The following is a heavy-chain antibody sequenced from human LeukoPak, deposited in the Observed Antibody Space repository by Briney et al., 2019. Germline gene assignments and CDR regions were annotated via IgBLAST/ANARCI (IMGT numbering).Heavy chain of an antibody. CDR2: IIPILGIA. V-gene: IGHV1-69*04. D-gene: IGHD5-12*01. CDR3: AREEVERDIVATSFDY. J-gene: IGHJ4*02. CDR1: GGTFSSYA. Sequence: GASVKVSCKASGGTFSSYAISWVRQAPGQELEWMGRIIPILGIANYAQKFQGRVTITADKSTSTAYMELSSLRSEDTAVYYCAREEVERDIVATSFDYWGQGTLVTVSS.